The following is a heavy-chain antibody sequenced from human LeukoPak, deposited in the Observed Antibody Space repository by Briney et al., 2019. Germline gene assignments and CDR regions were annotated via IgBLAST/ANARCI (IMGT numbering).Heavy chain of an antibody. Sequence: PGGSLRLSCAASGFSFGNFWMSWVRQAPGRGLQWVASMKGDGSPTYYVDSVKGRFIISRDNARNSLYLQMNSLRAEDTAVYYYARLFGGVTTFDYWGQGALVTVSS. D-gene: IGHD2-8*02. V-gene: IGHV3-7*01. CDR3: ARLFGGVTTFDY. CDR1: GFSFGNFW. J-gene: IGHJ4*02. CDR2: MKGDGSPT.